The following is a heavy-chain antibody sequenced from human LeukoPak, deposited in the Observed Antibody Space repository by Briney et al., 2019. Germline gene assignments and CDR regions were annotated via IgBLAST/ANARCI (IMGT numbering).Heavy chain of an antibody. V-gene: IGHV4-59*01. J-gene: IGHJ3*02. CDR2: IYYSGST. D-gene: IGHD1-7*01. CDR3: AREGVITGTTIDYAFDI. Sequence: SETLSLTCTVSGGSISSYYWSWIRQPPGKGLEWIGYIYYSGSTNYNPSLKSRVTISVDTSKNQFSLKLSPVTAADTAVYYCAREGVITGTTIDYAFDIWGQGTMVTVSS. CDR1: GGSISSYY.